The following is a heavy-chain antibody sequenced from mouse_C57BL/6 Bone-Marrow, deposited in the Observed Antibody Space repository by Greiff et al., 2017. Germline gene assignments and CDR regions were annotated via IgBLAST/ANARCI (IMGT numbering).Heavy chain of an antibody. D-gene: IGHD1-1*01. V-gene: IGHV6-6*01. CDR1: GFTFSDAW. CDR3: TRRDYYGSRGRV. J-gene: IGHJ1*03. CDR2: IRNKANNHAT. Sequence: EVQLVESGGGLVQPGGSMKLSCAASGFTFSDAWMDWVRQSPEKGLEWVAEIRNKANNHATYYAESVKGRFTISRDDSKSSVYLQMNSLRAEDTGIYYCTRRDYYGSRGRVWGTGTTVTVSS.